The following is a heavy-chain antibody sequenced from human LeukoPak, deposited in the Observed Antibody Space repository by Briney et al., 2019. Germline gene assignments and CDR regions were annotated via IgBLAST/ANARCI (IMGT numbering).Heavy chain of an antibody. CDR2: ISYDGSNK. V-gene: IGHV3-30-3*01. J-gene: IGHJ4*02. Sequence: GGSLRLSCAASGFTFSSYAMHWVRQAPGKGLEWVAVISYDGSNKYYADSVKGRFTISRDNSKNTLYLQMNSLRAEDTAVYYCARGPPPGMIVVDYWGQGTLVTVSS. CDR3: ARGPPPGMIVVDY. D-gene: IGHD3-22*01. CDR1: GFTFSSYA.